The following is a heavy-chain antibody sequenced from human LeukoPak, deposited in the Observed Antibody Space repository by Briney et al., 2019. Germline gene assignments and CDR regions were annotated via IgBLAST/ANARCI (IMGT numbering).Heavy chain of an antibody. D-gene: IGHD7-27*01. V-gene: IGHV4-59*12. Sequence: SETLSLTCTVSGGSISGFYWSWIRQPPGRGLEWIGYMYDSGSINYNPSLKSRVTISADESKNQFSLTFSSVTAADTAVYFCARAPPWALDYWGPGNLATVSS. CDR3: ARAPPWALDY. J-gene: IGHJ4*02. CDR1: GGSISGFY. CDR2: MYDSGSI.